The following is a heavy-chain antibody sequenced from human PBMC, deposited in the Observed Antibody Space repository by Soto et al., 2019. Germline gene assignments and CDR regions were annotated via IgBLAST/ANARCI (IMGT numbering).Heavy chain of an antibody. Sequence: PSETLSLTCTVSGGSISSYYWSWIRQPPGKGLEWIGYIYYSGSTNYNPSLMSRVTISVDTSKNQFSRKLSSVTAADTAVYYCARDEADSSSRGFDYWGQGTLVTVSS. V-gene: IGHV4-59*01. CDR3: ARDEADSSSRGFDY. J-gene: IGHJ4*02. D-gene: IGHD6-6*01. CDR2: IYYSGST. CDR1: GGSISSYY.